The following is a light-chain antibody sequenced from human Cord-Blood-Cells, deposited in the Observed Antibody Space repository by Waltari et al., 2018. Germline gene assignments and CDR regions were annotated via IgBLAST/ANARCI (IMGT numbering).Light chain of an antibody. Sequence: IVLTQSPATLSLSPGERATLSCRASQSVSSNYLAWYQQKPGQAPRLLIYGASSRATGIPDRFSGSGSGTDFTLTISRLEPEDFAVYYCQQYGSSPLTFGGGTKVEIK. CDR2: GAS. CDR3: QQYGSSPLT. J-gene: IGKJ4*01. CDR1: QSVSSNY. V-gene: IGKV3-20*01.